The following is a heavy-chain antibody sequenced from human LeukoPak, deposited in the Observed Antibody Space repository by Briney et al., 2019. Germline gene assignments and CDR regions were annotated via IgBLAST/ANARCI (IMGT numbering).Heavy chain of an antibody. CDR2: MKPNSGQT. CDR3: ARGPPERTYSDF. V-gene: IGHV1-8*01. Sequence: ASVTVSCKTSGYTFSKYDVNWVRQATGQGLAWMGWMKPNSGQTGYAQRFRGRIIMTRNTSISPAYMQLNSLTAEDTAKYYCARGPPERTYSDFWGQGTLVTVSS. CDR1: GYTFSKYD. J-gene: IGHJ4*02. D-gene: IGHD4-11*01.